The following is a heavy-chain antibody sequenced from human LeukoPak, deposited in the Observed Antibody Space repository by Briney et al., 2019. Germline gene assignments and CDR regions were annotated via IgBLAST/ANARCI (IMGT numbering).Heavy chain of an antibody. CDR3: AKDVRYSSSGGAFDI. D-gene: IGHD6-13*01. CDR1: GITFSGYA. J-gene: IGHJ3*02. Sequence: GGSLRLSCVASGITFSGYAMHWVRQAPGKGLEWVSLIKYDGSNEYYADSVKGRFTVSRDNSKNTLYLQMNSLRAEDTAVYYCAKDVRYSSSGGAFDIWGQGTMVTVSS. V-gene: IGHV3-30*02. CDR2: IKYDGSNE.